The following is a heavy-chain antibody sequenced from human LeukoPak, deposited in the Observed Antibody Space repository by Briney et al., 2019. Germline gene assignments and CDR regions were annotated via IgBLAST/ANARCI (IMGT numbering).Heavy chain of an antibody. J-gene: IGHJ3*02. V-gene: IGHV3-9*03. D-gene: IGHD3-22*01. CDR2: ISWNSGSI. CDR3: AKGYYYDSSGYSNDAFDI. Sequence: PGRSLRLSCAASGFTFDDYAMHWVRQAPGKGLEWVSGISWNSGSIGYADSVKGRFTISRDNAKNSLYLQMNSLRAEDMALYFCAKGYYYDSSGYSNDAFDIWGQGTMVTVSS. CDR1: GFTFDDYA.